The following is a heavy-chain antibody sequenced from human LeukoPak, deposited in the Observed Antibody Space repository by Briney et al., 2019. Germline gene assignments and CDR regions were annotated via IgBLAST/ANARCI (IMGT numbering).Heavy chain of an antibody. V-gene: IGHV3-30*18. Sequence: GGSLRLSCVASGFIFSNYGMHWVRQAPGKGLQWVAFISYDETRKHYADSVKGRFTISRDNSKNTLYLQINSLRADDTAMYYCAKEVQYYYDGSGYLNWFDPWGQGTLVSVSS. CDR3: AKEVQYYYDGSGYLNWFDP. J-gene: IGHJ5*02. D-gene: IGHD3-22*01. CDR2: ISYDETRK. CDR1: GFIFSNYG.